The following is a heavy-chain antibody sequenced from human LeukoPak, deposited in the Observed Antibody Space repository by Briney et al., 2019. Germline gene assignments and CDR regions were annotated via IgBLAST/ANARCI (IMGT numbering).Heavy chain of an antibody. D-gene: IGHD1-26*01. Sequence: SETLSLTCAVYGGSFSGYYWSWIRQPPGKGLEWIGEINHSGSTNYNSSLKSRVTISVDTSKNQFSLKLSSVTAADTAVYYCARNGKWNSGSYYPSYYYYYYMDVWGKGTTVTISS. V-gene: IGHV4-34*01. CDR2: INHSGST. CDR3: ARNGKWNSGSYYPSYYYYYYMDV. J-gene: IGHJ6*03. CDR1: GGSFSGYY.